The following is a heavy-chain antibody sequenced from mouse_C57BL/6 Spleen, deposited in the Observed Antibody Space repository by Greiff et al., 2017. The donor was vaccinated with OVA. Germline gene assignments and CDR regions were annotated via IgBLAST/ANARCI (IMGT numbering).Heavy chain of an antibody. CDR2: INPSNGGT. D-gene: IGHD2-3*01. CDR3: AREGYYVLYWYCDV. J-gene: IGHJ1*03. V-gene: IGHV1-53*01. Sequence: QVQLQQPGTELVKPGASVKLSCKASGYTFTSYWMHWVKQRPGQGLEWIGNINPSNGGTNYNEKFKSKATLTVDKSSSTAYMQLSSLTSEDSAVYYCAREGYYVLYWYCDVWGTGTTVTVSS. CDR1: GYTFTSYW.